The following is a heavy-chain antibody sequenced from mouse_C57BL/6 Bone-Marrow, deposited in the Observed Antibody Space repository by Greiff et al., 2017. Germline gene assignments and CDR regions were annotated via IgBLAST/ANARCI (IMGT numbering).Heavy chain of an antibody. Sequence: QVQLQQSGPELVKPGASVKISCKASGYAFSSSWMNWVKQRPGKGLEWIGRIYPGDGVTNYNGKFKGKATRTADKSSSTAYMQLSSLTSEDSAVYFCARCITTVIVDYAMDYWGQGNSVTVSS. CDR2: IYPGDGVT. CDR1: GYAFSSSW. D-gene: IGHD1-1*01. CDR3: ARCITTVIVDYAMDY. V-gene: IGHV1-82*01. J-gene: IGHJ4*01.